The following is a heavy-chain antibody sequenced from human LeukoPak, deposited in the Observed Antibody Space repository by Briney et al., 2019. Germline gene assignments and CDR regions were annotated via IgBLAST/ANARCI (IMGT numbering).Heavy chain of an antibody. Sequence: ASVKVSCKASGGTFSSYAISWVRQAPGQGLEWMGGIIPIFGTANYAQKFQGRVTITADESTSTAYMELSSLRSEDTAVYYCARGELMGVTADYWGQGTLVSVSS. CDR2: IIPIFGTA. D-gene: IGHD3-16*01. V-gene: IGHV1-69*01. J-gene: IGHJ4*02. CDR3: ARGELMGVTADY. CDR1: GGTFSSYA.